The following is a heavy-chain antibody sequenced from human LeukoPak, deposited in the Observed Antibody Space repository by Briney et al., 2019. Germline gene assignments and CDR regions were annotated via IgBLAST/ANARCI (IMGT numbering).Heavy chain of an antibody. V-gene: IGHV7-4-1*02. Sequence: ASVKVSCKASGYTFTNYAISWVRQAPGQGLEWVGWINTNIGNSTYAQGFTGRFVFSLDTSVSTAYPQINSLKPEDTAVYYCARHWRLFDFWGQGTLVTVSS. D-gene: IGHD1-1*01. CDR3: ARHWRLFDF. J-gene: IGHJ4*02. CDR2: INTNIGNS. CDR1: GYTFTNYA.